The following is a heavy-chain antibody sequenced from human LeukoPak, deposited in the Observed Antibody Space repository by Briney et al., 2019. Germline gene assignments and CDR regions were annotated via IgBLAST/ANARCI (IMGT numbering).Heavy chain of an antibody. CDR1: GGSISSYY. D-gene: IGHD3-16*01. J-gene: IGHJ6*02. CDR2: IYYSGST. Sequence: PSETLSLTCTVSGGSISSYYWSWIRQPPGKGLEWIGYIYYSGSTNYNPSLKSRVTISVDTSKNQFSLKLSSVPAADTAVYYCARLMGMDVWGQGTTVTVSS. V-gene: IGHV4-59*08. CDR3: ARLMGMDV.